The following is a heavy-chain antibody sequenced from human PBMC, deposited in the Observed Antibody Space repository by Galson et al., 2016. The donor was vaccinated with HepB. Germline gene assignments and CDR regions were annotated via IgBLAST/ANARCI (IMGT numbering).Heavy chain of an antibody. V-gene: IGHV1-2*02. CDR2: INPNSGDT. CDR3: ARSRFRMIYWYFDV. J-gene: IGHJ2*01. D-gene: IGHD2/OR15-2a*01. Sequence: SVKVSCKASGYTFTGYYMHWIRQAPGRGLEWMAWINPNSGDTNYAQKYQGRVTVTRDTSISTAYMDLSGLQSDDTAVYYCARSRFRMIYWYFDVWGRGTLITVSS. CDR1: GYTFTGYY.